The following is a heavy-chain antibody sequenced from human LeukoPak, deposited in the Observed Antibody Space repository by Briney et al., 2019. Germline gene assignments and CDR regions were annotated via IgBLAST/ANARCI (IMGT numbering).Heavy chain of an antibody. D-gene: IGHD4/OR15-4a*01. V-gene: IGHV4-61*02. CDR1: GGSISSGTYY. CDR3: ARHATIENYWYFDL. Sequence: SETLSLTRTVSGGSISSGTYYWSWIRRPAGKGLEWIGRIHTSGSTNYNPSLQSRVTISVDTSKNQFSLKLSSVTAADTAVYYCARHATIENYWYFDLWGRGTLVTVSS. J-gene: IGHJ2*01. CDR2: IHTSGST.